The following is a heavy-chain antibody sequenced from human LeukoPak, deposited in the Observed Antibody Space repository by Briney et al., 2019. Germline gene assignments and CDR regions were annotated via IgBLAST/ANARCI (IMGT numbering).Heavy chain of an antibody. J-gene: IGHJ4*02. D-gene: IGHD7-27*01. CDR3: ARLNWGSGISLDY. CDR2: MSPNSGNT. CDR1: GYTFTSFD. Sequence: ASVKVSCKASGYTFTSFDINWVRQATGQGLEWMGWMSPNSGNTGYAQNFQGRVTITRNTSISTAYMELSSLRSEDTAVYYCARLNWGSGISLDYWGQGTLVTVSS. V-gene: IGHV1-8*03.